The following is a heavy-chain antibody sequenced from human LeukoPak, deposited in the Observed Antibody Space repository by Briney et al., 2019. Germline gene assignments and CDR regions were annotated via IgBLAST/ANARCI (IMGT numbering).Heavy chain of an antibody. Sequence: ASVKVSCKASGYTFTGYYMHWVRQAPGQGLEWMGWISAYNANTNYAQKLQGRVTMTTDTSTSTAYMELRSLRSDDTAVYYCARVYCSSTSCYRALDNWGQGTLVTVSS. J-gene: IGHJ4*02. D-gene: IGHD2-2*02. V-gene: IGHV1-18*04. CDR2: ISAYNANT. CDR3: ARVYCSSTSCYRALDN. CDR1: GYTFTGYY.